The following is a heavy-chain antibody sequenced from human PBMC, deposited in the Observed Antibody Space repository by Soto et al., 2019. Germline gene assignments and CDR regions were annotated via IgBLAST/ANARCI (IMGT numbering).Heavy chain of an antibody. CDR2: ISSSSSYI. V-gene: IGHV3-21*01. CDR1: GFTFSSYA. D-gene: IGHD6-19*01. CDR3: AIIAVAEWTTDFDY. Sequence: GGSLRLSCAASGFTFSSYAMSWVRQAPGKGLEWVSSISSSSSYIYYADSVKGRFTISRDNAKNSLYLQMNSLRAEDTAVYYCAIIAVAEWTTDFDYWGQGTLVTVSS. J-gene: IGHJ4*02.